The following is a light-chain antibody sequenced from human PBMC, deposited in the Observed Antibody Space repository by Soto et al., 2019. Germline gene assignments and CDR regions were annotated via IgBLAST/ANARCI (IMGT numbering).Light chain of an antibody. J-gene: IGKJ2*01. V-gene: IGKV1-5*03. CDR2: KAS. CDR1: QSINIW. CDR3: QQYNSSPYT. Sequence: DIQMTQSPSTLSASVGDRVTITCRASQSINIWLAWYQQKPGKAPKLLMYKASSLEGGVPSRFSGSGSGTEFTLTISSRQPDDFATYYCQQYNSSPYTFGQGTKLEIK.